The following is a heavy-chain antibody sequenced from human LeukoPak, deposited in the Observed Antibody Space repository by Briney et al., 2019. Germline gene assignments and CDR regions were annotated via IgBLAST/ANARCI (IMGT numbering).Heavy chain of an antibody. D-gene: IGHD6-13*01. Sequence: ASVKVSCKASGYTFTSYGISWVRQAPGQGLEWMGWISAYNGNTNYAQKLQGRVTMTTDTSTSTAYMELRSLRSDDTAVYYCARDREAPYSSSWFYAFDIWGQGTMVTVSS. CDR1: GYTFTSYG. CDR2: ISAYNGNT. J-gene: IGHJ3*02. CDR3: ARDREAPYSSSWFYAFDI. V-gene: IGHV1-18*01.